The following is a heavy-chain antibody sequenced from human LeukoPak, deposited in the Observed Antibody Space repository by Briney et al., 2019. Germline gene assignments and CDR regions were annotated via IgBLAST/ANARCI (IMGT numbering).Heavy chain of an antibody. D-gene: IGHD6-13*01. Sequence: EESLQISCKGSGYNFTSYWIGWVRQLPGKGLEWMGIIYPGDSDTRYSPSFQGQVTISADKSISTAYLQWSSLKASDTAMYYCARSSWYESNWFDPWGQGTLVTVSS. J-gene: IGHJ5*02. V-gene: IGHV5-51*01. CDR2: IYPGDSDT. CDR3: ARSSWYESNWFDP. CDR1: GYNFTSYW.